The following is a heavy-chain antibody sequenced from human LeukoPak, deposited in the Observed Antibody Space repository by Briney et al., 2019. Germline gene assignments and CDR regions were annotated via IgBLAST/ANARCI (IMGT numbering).Heavy chain of an antibody. CDR2: INSDGSST. D-gene: IGHD6-13*01. V-gene: IGHV3-74*01. CDR3: ARDTAAAPLGD. J-gene: IGHJ4*02. Sequence: PGGSLRLSCAASGFTFSSYWMHWVRQVPGKGLVWVSRINSDGSSTTYADSVKGRFTISRDNAKNTVYLQMNSLRAEDTAVYYCARDTAAAPLGDWGQGTLVTVSS. CDR1: GFTFSSYW.